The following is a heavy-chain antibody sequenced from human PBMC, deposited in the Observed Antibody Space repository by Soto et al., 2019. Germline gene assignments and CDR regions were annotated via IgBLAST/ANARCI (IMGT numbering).Heavy chain of an antibody. D-gene: IGHD2-15*01. CDR1: GYTFTSYA. J-gene: IGHJ4*02. Sequence: ASVKVSCKASGYTFTSYAMHWVRQAPGQRLEWMGWINAGNGNTKYSQRFQGRVTITRDTSASTAYMELSSLRSEDTAVYYCAIRYCSGGSCYYPRPLYYFDYWGQGTLVTVSS. V-gene: IGHV1-3*01. CDR3: AIRYCSGGSCYYPRPLYYFDY. CDR2: INAGNGNT.